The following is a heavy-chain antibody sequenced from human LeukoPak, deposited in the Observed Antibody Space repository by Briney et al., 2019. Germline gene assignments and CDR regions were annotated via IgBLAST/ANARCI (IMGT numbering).Heavy chain of an antibody. Sequence: SETLSLTCTVSGGSISSSSYYWGWIRQPPGKGLEWIGSIYYSGSTYYNPSLKSRVTISVDTSKNQFSLKLSSVTAADTAVYYCARDGVDGYDYVWGSYPADYWGQGTLVTVSS. CDR3: ARDGVDGYDYVWGSYPADY. D-gene: IGHD3-16*02. CDR2: IYYSGST. V-gene: IGHV4-39*07. CDR1: GGSISSSSYY. J-gene: IGHJ4*02.